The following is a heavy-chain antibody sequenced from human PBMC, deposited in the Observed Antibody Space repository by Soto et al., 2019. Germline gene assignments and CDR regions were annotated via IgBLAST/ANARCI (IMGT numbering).Heavy chain of an antibody. CDR3: AASKGGDSSQADAFDI. CDR1: GFTFSSHW. CDR2: INGDGGST. D-gene: IGHD2-21*02. J-gene: IGHJ3*02. Sequence: EVQLVESGGGLVQPGGSLRLSCAASGFTFSSHWMHWVREAPGKGLVWVSRINGDGGSTTYADSVKGRFTVSRDNAKNTLYLQMNRLRVEDMAVYYCAASKGGDSSQADAFDIWGQGTMVTVSS. V-gene: IGHV3-74*01.